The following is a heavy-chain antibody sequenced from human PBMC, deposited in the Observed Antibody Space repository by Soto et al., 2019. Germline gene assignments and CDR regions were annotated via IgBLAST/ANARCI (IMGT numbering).Heavy chain of an antibody. D-gene: IGHD2-2*01. CDR2: IKSQTDGGSG. Sequence: GGSLRLSCAASGFAFSNAWINWVRQPPGRGLEWVGRIKSQTDGGSGDYAAPVKGRFVVSRDDSKNIVYLQMNSLKIEDTAVYYCTTDSRTTMPEVRFDFWGHGTMVTVS. V-gene: IGHV3-15*07. CDR1: GFAFSNAW. J-gene: IGHJ4*01. CDR3: TTDSRTTMPEVRFDF.